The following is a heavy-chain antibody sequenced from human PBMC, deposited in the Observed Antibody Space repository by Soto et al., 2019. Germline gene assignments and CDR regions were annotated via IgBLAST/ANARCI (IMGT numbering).Heavy chain of an antibody. CDR3: ARAGIAYCSSTTCYLYYYVMDV. Sequence: SVKVAVEVSGYSGTSYDVHGGRQAPGPGLEWMGILNPNSASTTYAQKFQGRVTLTRDTSTSTVYMELTSLTSADTAVYYCARAGIAYCSSTTCYLYYYVMDVWG. CDR1: GYSGTSYD. CDR2: LNPNSAST. D-gene: IGHD2-2*01. V-gene: IGHV1-46*01. J-gene: IGHJ6*02.